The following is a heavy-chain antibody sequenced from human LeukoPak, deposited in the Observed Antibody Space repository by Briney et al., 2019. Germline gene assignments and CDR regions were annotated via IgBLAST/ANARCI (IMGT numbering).Heavy chain of an antibody. J-gene: IGHJ4*02. V-gene: IGHV3-21*01. CDR1: GFTFSNAW. Sequence: PGGSLRLSCAASGFTFSNAWMSWVRQAPGKGLEWVSSISSSSSYIYYADSVKGRFTISRDNAKNSLYLQMNSLRAEDTAVYYCARESGITIDYWGQGTLVTVSS. CDR2: ISSSSSYI. D-gene: IGHD3-10*01. CDR3: ARESGITIDY.